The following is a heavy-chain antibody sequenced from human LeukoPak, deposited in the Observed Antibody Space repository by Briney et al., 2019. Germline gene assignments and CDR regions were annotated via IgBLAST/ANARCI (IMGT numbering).Heavy chain of an antibody. V-gene: IGHV3-30-3*01. CDR1: GFTFSSYA. CDR2: ISYDGSNK. CDR3: ARDPDYYDSSGYCY. J-gene: IGHJ4*02. D-gene: IGHD3-22*01. Sequence: GGSLRLSCAASGFTFSSYAMHWVRQAPGKGLEWVAVISYDGSNKYYADSVKGRFTISRDNSKNTLYLQMNSLRAEDTAVYYCARDPDYYDSSGYCYWGQGTLVTVSS.